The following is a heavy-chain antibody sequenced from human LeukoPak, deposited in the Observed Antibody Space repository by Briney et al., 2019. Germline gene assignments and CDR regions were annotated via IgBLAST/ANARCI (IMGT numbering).Heavy chain of an antibody. CDR3: ARRDTNLGVDP. D-gene: IGHD3-16*01. Sequence: SETLSLTCTVSGASINNHYWSWIRQPPGKGLEWIGYIHYTGTTTYNPSLKSRVTISVDTSKSQFSLKLNSVTAADTAVYYCARRDTNLGVDPWGQGTLVTVS. V-gene: IGHV4-59*08. J-gene: IGHJ5*02. CDR2: IHYTGTT. CDR1: GASINNHY.